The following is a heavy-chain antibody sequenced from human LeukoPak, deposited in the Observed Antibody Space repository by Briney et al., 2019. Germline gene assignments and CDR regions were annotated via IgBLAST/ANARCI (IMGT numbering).Heavy chain of an antibody. CDR1: GFTFSSYA. CDR3: AKDSSSWYDSFDY. D-gene: IGHD6-13*01. J-gene: IGHJ4*02. CDR2: ISGSGGST. V-gene: IGHV3-23*01. Sequence: GGSLRLSCAASGFTFSSYAMSWARQAPGKGLEWVSAISGSGGSTYYADSVKGRFTISRDNSKNTLYLQMNSLRAEDTAVYYCAKDSSSWYDSFDYWGQGTLVTVSS.